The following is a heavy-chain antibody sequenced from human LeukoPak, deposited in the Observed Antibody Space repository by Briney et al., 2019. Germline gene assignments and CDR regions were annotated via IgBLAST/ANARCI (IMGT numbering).Heavy chain of an antibody. J-gene: IGHJ4*02. Sequence: GGSLRLSCAASGFTFSTYAMSWVRQAPGKGLEWVSSISSSSAYIYYADSLKGRFTISRDNAKNSLYLQMNSLRAEDTAVYYCARYSYGGSALFDYWGQGTLVTVSS. V-gene: IGHV3-21*01. CDR1: GFTFSTYA. CDR3: ARYSYGGSALFDY. D-gene: IGHD4-23*01. CDR2: ISSSSAYI.